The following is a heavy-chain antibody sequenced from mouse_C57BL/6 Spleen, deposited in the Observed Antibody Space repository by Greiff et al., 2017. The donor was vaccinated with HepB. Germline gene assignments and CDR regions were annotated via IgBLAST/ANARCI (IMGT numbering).Heavy chain of an antibody. D-gene: IGHD2-4*01. CDR3: ARYDYEVFDY. J-gene: IGHJ2*01. V-gene: IGHV1-82*01. CDR1: GYAFSSSW. Sequence: VQLQQSGPELVKPGASVKISCKASGYAFSSSWMNWVKQRPGKGLEWIGRIYPGDGDTNYNGKFKGKATLTADKSSSTAYMQLSSLTSEDSAVYFCARYDYEVFDYWGQGTTLTVSS. CDR2: IYPGDGDT.